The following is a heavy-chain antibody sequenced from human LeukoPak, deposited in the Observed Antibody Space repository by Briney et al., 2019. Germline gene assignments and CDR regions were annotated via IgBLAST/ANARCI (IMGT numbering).Heavy chain of an antibody. CDR3: ARLGPGSI. V-gene: IGHV4-59*11. Sequence: SETLSLTCTVSDGSLSGHYWSWIRQPPGKGLESIGFVYYSGSTNYNPSLKGRVTISLDTSKNQFSLQLSSVTPEDTAVYYCARLGPGSIWGQGTLVTVSS. CDR1: DGSLSGHY. J-gene: IGHJ4*02. D-gene: IGHD2/OR15-2a*01. CDR2: VYYSGST.